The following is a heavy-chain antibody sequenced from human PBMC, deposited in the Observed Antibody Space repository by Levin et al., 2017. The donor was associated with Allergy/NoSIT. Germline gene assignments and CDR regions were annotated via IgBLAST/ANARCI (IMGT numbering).Heavy chain of an antibody. J-gene: IGHJ4*02. D-gene: IGHD2-15*01. Sequence: SETLSLTCTVSGASISSYYWSWIRQPPGKGLEWVGYIYYTGSTNYNPSLKSRVTISLDTSKNQFSLKLSSVIAADTAVYYCATGGGGSYTFDHWGQGTLVTVSS. CDR1: GASISSYY. CDR3: ATGGGGSYTFDH. CDR2: IYYTGST. V-gene: IGHV4-59*01.